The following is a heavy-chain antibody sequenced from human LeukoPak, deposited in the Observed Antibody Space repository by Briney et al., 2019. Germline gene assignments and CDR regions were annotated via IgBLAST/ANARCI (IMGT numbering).Heavy chain of an antibody. CDR3: ARVATVTPFDY. J-gene: IGHJ4*02. Sequence: ASVKVSCKASGYTFTGYYMHWVRQAPGQGLEWMGRINPNSGGTNYAQKFQGRVTKTRDTSISTAYMEPSRLSYGGPAGYYRARVATVTPFDYWGQGNLVTVSS. CDR1: GYTFTGYY. V-gene: IGHV1-2*06. CDR2: INPNSGGT. D-gene: IGHD4-17*01.